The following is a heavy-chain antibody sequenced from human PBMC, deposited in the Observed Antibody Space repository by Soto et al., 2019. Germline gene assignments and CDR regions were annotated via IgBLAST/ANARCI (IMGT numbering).Heavy chain of an antibody. CDR3: ARGNSDGAARRNLTWFDP. V-gene: IGHV4-34*01. CDR2: INHSGST. Sequence: QVQLQQWGAGLLKPSETLSLTCAVYGGSFSGYYWSWIRQPPGKGLEWIGEINHSGSTNYNPSLKSRVTISVDTSKNQFSLKLSSVTAADTAVYYCARGNSDGAARRNLTWFDPWGQGTLVTVSS. D-gene: IGHD6-6*01. J-gene: IGHJ5*02. CDR1: GGSFSGYY.